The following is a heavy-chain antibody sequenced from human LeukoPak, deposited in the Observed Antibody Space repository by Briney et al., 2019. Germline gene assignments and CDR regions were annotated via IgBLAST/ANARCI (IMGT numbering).Heavy chain of an antibody. CDR1: GFTFSSYA. Sequence: PGGSLRLSCAASGFTFSSYAMSWVRQAPEKGLEWVSALSGSGSTTSYADSVKGRFTFSRDNAKNTLYLQMNSLRAEDTAVYYCTRYLSGGFDSWGQGTLVTVSS. D-gene: IGHD2-15*01. J-gene: IGHJ4*02. CDR2: LSGSGSTT. V-gene: IGHV3-23*01. CDR3: TRYLSGGFDS.